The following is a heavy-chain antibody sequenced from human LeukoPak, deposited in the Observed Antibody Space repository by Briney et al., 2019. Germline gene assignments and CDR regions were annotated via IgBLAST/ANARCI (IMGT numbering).Heavy chain of an antibody. CDR2: ISSGGST. CDR3: ARGPRFLEWLLLGYYGMDV. D-gene: IGHD3-3*01. Sequence: SETLSLTCTVSGGSISSSGYYWGWLRQPPGKGLEWIGSISSGGSTHYIPSLKSRVTISVDTSKNQFSLKLSSVTAADTAVYYCARGPRFLEWLLLGYYGMDVWGQGTRSPSP. V-gene: IGHV4-39*01. CDR1: GGSISSSGYY. J-gene: IGHJ6*02.